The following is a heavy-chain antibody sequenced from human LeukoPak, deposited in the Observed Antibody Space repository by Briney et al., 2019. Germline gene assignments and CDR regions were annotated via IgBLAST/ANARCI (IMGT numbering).Heavy chain of an antibody. D-gene: IGHD2-15*01. CDR2: ISAYNGNT. V-gene: IGHV1-18*01. CDR1: GYTFTSYG. J-gene: IGHJ6*02. CDR3: ARDVYCSGGSCYDYYYGMDV. Sequence: ASVKVSCKASGYTFTSYGISWVRQAPGQGLEWMGWISAYNGNTNYAQKLRGRVTMTTDTSTSTAYMELRSLRSDDTAVYYCARDVYCSGGSCYDYYYGMDVWGQGTTVTVSS.